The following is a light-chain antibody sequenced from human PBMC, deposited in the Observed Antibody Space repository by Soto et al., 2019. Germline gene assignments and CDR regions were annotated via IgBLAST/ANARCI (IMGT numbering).Light chain of an antibody. J-gene: IGLJ1*01. Sequence: QSALTQPASVSGSPGQSITISCTGTSSDVGNYNLVSWYQHHPGKAPKLMIYEVSKRPSGVSNRFSGSKSGDTASLTISGLQAEDEAEYYCCSYAGSNYVFGTGTKLTVL. CDR3: CSYAGSNYV. CDR1: SSDVGNYNL. V-gene: IGLV2-23*02. CDR2: EVS.